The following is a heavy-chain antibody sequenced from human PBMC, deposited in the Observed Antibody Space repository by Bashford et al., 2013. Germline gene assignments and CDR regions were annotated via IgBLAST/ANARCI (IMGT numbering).Heavy chain of an antibody. V-gene: IGHV1-2*02. CDR3: ARQAFYYHNSGYYYDS. CDR1: GNTFIGYY. D-gene: IGHD3-22*01. Sequence: PSVKVSCKASGNTFIGYYMNWVRQAPGQGLEWMGWINPNSGDTKCAQRFQGRVTMTSDTSISTAYMELSRLRSDDTAVYYCARQAFYYHNSGYYYDSWGQGTLVTVSS. CDR2: INPNSGDT. J-gene: IGHJ4*02.